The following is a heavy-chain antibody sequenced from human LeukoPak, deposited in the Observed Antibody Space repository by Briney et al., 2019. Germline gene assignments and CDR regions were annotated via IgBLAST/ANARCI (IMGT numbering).Heavy chain of an antibody. CDR1: GFTFSSYW. J-gene: IGHJ6*03. CDR2: IKQDGSEK. Sequence: TGGSLGLSCAASGFTFSSYWMGWVRQAPGKGLEWVANIKQDGSEKYYVDSVKGRFTISRDNAKNSLYLQMNSLRAEDTAVYYCARAGVPNYYYYYMDVWGKGTTVTVSS. V-gene: IGHV3-7*01. D-gene: IGHD3-10*01. CDR3: ARAGVPNYYYYYMDV.